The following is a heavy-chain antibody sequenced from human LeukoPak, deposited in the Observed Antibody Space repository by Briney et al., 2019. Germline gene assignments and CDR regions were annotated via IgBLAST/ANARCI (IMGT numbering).Heavy chain of an antibody. D-gene: IGHD6-13*01. CDR1: GGSISSYY. CDR2: VYYSGNT. V-gene: IGHV4-59*01. Sequence: PSETLSLTCTVSGGSISSYYWTWIRQPPGKGLEWIGYVYYSGNTNYNASLKSRVTISVDTSKNQFSLTLSSVTAADTAVYYCAGDRAAAARQPVDYWGQGTLVTVSS. CDR3: AGDRAAAARQPVDY. J-gene: IGHJ4*02.